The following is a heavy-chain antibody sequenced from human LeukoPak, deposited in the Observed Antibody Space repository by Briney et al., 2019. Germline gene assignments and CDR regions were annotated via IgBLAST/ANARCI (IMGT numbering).Heavy chain of an antibody. V-gene: IGHV3-48*01. CDR3: ARDKRYYDFYRAFDY. J-gene: IGHJ4*02. Sequence: GGSLRLSCAASGFTFSSYSMNWVRQAPGKGLEWVSYISSSSTIYYADSVKGRFTISRDNAKNSLYLQMNSLRAEDTAVYYCARDKRYYDFYRAFDYWGQGTLVTVSS. CDR1: GFTFSSYS. CDR2: ISSSSTI. D-gene: IGHD3-3*01.